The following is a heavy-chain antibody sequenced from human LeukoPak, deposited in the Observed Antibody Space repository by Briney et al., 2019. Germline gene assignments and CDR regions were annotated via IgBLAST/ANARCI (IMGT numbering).Heavy chain of an antibody. CDR2: IYYSGST. CDR1: GGSISSYY. D-gene: IGHD6-6*01. J-gene: IGHJ1*01. V-gene: IGHV4-59*01. CDR3: ARGGEYSSSRAYFQH. Sequence: SETLSLTCTVSGGSISSYYWSWIRQPPGKGLEWIGYIYYSGSTNYNPSLKSRVTISVDTSKNQFSLKLSSVTAADTAVYYCARGGEYSSSRAYFQHWGQGTLVTVSS.